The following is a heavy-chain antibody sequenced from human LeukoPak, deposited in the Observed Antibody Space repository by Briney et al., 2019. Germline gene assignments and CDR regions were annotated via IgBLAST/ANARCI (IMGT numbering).Heavy chain of an antibody. D-gene: IGHD5-24*01. CDR2: FDPEDGET. CDR3: ATSPPGRDGYNSY. CDR1: GYTLTELS. Sequence: ASVKVSCKVSGYTLTELSMHWVRQAPGKGPEWMGGFDPEDGETIYAQKFQGRVTMTEDTSTDTAYMELSSLRSEDTAVYYCATSPPGRDGYNSYWGQGTLVTVSS. J-gene: IGHJ4*02. V-gene: IGHV1-24*01.